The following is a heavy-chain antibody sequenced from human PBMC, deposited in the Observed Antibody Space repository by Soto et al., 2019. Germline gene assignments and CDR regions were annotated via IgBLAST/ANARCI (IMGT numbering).Heavy chain of an antibody. J-gene: IGHJ5*02. D-gene: IGHD2-2*01. CDR1: GGSISSGGYS. CDR2: IYHSGST. V-gene: IGHV4-30-2*01. Sequence: SETLSLTCAVSGGSISSGGYSWSWIRQPPGKGLEWIGYIYHSGSTYYNPSLKSRVTISVDRSKNQFPLKLSSVTAADTAVYYCARVPDRWGQGALVTVSS. CDR3: ARVPDR.